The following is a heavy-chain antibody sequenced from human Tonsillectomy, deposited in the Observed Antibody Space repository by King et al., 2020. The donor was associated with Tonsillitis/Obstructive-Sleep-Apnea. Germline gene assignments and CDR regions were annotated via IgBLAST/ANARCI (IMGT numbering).Heavy chain of an antibody. CDR1: GGSISSSSYY. V-gene: IGHV4-39*01. Sequence: QLLESGPGLVKPSETLSLTCTVSGGSISSSSYYWGWIRQPPGKGLEWIGSIYYSGSTYYNPSLKSRVTISVDTSKNQFSLKLSSVTAADTAVYYCARHTSGNSGYYFDYWGQGTLVTVSS. CDR3: ARHTSGNSGYYFDY. D-gene: IGHD4-23*01. CDR2: IYYSGST. J-gene: IGHJ4*02.